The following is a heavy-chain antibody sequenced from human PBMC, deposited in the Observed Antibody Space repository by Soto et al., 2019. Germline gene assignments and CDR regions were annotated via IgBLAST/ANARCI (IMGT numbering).Heavy chain of an antibody. J-gene: IGHJ4*02. D-gene: IGHD2-15*01. CDR3: TKDRVPDGIYSFDD. V-gene: IGHV3-23*03. CDR1: GVSFRAYS. Sequence: GGSRRLSCAASGVSFRAYSLNLVRQAPGKGLEWVSFIDLSGTTTYYRDSVKGRFTIFKDKSMNTVYLQMNSLTVEDAAVYYCTKDRVPDGIYSFDDWGQGALVTVSA. CDR2: IDLSGTTT.